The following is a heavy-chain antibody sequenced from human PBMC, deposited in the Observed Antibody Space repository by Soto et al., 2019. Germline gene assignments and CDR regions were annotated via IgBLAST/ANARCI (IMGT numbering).Heavy chain of an antibody. CDR2: INHSGST. J-gene: IGHJ3*02. CDR1: GGSFSGYY. V-gene: IGHV4-34*01. CDR3: ARGLRWFGESPRNDAFEI. Sequence: PSETLSLTCAVYGGSFSGYYWSWIRQPPGKGLEWIGEINHSGSTNYNPSLKSRVTISVDTSKNQFSLKLSSVTAADTAVYYCARGLRWFGESPRNDAFEIWGQGTMVTVSS. D-gene: IGHD3-10*01.